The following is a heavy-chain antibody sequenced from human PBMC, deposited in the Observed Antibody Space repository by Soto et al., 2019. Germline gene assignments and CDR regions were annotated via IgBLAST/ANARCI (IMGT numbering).Heavy chain of an antibody. CDR2: IRSKANNYAT. CDR1: GFTFSVSS. Sequence: EVQLVESGGGLLQPGGSVRLSCAGSGFTFSVSSMHWVRQASGKGLEWLGRIRSKANNYATSYSESVKGRFNISRDDSQDTMFLQMNSLRTEDTAMYYCAIEGVGFGYWGQGTLVTVSS. V-gene: IGHV3-73*01. J-gene: IGHJ4*02. CDR3: AIEGVGFGY. D-gene: IGHD3-10*01.